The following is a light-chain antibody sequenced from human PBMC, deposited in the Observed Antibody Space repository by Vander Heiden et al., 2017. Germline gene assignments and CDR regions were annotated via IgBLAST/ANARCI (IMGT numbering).Light chain of an antibody. V-gene: IGLV8-61*01. J-gene: IGLJ3*02. CDR3: MLYMGSANWV. CDR2: STN. Sequence: QTVVTQEPSFSVSPGGTITLTCGLTSGSVSTDYYTSWYQQTPGQAPRTLIYSTNARSSGVPDRFSGSILGNKAALTITGAQADDESVYYCMLYMGSANWVFGGGTKLTVL. CDR1: SGSVSTDYY.